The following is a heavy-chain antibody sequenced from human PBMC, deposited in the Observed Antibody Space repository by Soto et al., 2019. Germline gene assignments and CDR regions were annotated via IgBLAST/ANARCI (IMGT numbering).Heavy chain of an antibody. V-gene: IGHV4-39*01. CDR2: IYYSGNT. D-gene: IGHD5-18*01. Sequence: SETLSLTCTVSGGSISKNDYYWAWIRQPPGKGLEWIGTIYYSGNTYYNPSLKSRVTISVDTSKDQFSLKLSSVTAADTAVYHCARLDKVLVQTFDYWGQGTLVTVS. CDR3: ARLDKVLVQTFDY. CDR1: GGSISKNDYY. J-gene: IGHJ4*02.